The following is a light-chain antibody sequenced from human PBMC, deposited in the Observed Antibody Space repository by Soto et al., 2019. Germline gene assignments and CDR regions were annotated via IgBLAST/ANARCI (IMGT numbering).Light chain of an antibody. V-gene: IGLV2-14*03. CDR3: SSYTSGRFLI. J-gene: IGLJ2*01. Sequence: QSALTQPASVSGSPGQSITLSCTGTNNDVGGYNYVSWYQHRPGKAPKLIIYAVTNRPSGVSYRFSGSKSGNTASLTISGLQAEDEADYYCSSYTSGRFLIFGGGTKLTVL. CDR1: NNDVGGYNY. CDR2: AVT.